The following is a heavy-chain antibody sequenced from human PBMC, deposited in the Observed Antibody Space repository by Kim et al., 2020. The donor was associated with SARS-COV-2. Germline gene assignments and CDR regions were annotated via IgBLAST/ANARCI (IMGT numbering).Heavy chain of an antibody. CDR3: ATELRGGSGYFGDAFDI. CDR2: IIPTSSCT. D-gene: IGHD3-22*01. CDR1: GLYFSGYH. V-gene: IGHV3-11*06. Sequence: GGSLRLSCTASGLYFSGYHMTWIRQVSGKGLEWISYIIPTSSCTHYADSVKGRFTISRDNAKKSVYLQMDSLAAEHTAMYYCATELRGGSGYFGDAFDIWGQGTMVTV. J-gene: IGHJ3*02.